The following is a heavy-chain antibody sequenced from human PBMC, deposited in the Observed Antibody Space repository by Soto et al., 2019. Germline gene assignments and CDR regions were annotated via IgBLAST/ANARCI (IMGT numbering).Heavy chain of an antibody. Sequence: SETLSLTCAVYGGSFSGYYWSWIRQPPGKGLEWIGEINHSGSTNYNPSLKSRVTISVDTSKNQFSLKLSSVTAADTAVYYCARESRSWYGSIWDYWGQGTLVTVS. CDR1: GGSFSGYY. J-gene: IGHJ4*02. V-gene: IGHV4-34*01. D-gene: IGHD6-13*01. CDR3: ARESRSWYGSIWDY. CDR2: INHSGST.